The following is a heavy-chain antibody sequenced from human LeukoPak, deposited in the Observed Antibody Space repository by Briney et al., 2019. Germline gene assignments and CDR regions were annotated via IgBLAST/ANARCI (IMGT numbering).Heavy chain of an antibody. D-gene: IGHD3-10*01. CDR2: ISGGATI. CDR3: ARDGPWFGEFFDY. Sequence: GGSLRLSCAASGFTFSSYEMNWVRQSPGKGLEWVSYISGGATIYYSDSVKARFTISRDNAKNSLYLQMNSLRAEDTAVYYCARDGPWFGEFFDYWGQGTLVTVSS. V-gene: IGHV3-48*03. J-gene: IGHJ4*02. CDR1: GFTFSSYE.